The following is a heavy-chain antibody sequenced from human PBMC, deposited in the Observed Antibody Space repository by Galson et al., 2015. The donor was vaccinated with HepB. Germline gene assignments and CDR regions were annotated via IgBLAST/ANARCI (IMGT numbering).Heavy chain of an antibody. CDR1: GGSFSGYY. V-gene: IGHV4-34*01. D-gene: IGHD2-21*01. CDR2: INHSGST. J-gene: IGHJ5*02. CDR3: ARGHLCDCNWFDP. Sequence: LSLTCAVYGGSFSGYYWSWIRQPPGKGLEWIGEINHSGSTNYNPSLKSRVTISVDTSKNQFSLKLSSVTAADTAVYYCARGHLCDCNWFDPWGQGTLVTVSS.